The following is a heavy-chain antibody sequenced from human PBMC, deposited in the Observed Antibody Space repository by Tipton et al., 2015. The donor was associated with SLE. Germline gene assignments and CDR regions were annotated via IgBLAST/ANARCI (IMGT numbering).Heavy chain of an antibody. CDR2: ISDSGDDT. Sequence: SLRLSCVGSEFTFGAYAMSWVRQAPGKGLEYVSTISDSGDDTNYADSVNGRFTISRDNSKNTLYLQMHSLGAGDTAIYYCARERYSSGWYFDYWGQGTLVTVSS. D-gene: IGHD6-19*01. V-gene: IGHV3-23*01. CDR3: ARERYSSGWYFDY. CDR1: EFTFGAYA. J-gene: IGHJ4*02.